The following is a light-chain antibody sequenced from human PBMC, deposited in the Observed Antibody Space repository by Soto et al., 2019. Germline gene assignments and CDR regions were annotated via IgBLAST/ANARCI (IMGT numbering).Light chain of an antibody. J-gene: IGLJ2*01. CDR1: SSDVGGYNY. V-gene: IGLV2-14*01. CDR3: SSYTSSSTSVV. CDR2: DVS. Sequence: QLVLTQPASVSGSPGQSITIFCTGTSSDVGGYNYVSWYQQHPGKAPKLMIYDVSNRPSGVSNRFSGSKSGNTASLTISGLQAEDEADYYCSSYTSSSTSVVFGGGTKLTVL.